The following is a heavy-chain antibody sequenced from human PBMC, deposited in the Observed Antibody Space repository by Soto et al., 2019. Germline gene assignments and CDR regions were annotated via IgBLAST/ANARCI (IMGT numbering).Heavy chain of an antibody. CDR3: ARDFHDFWSGSSGYYYYYMDV. Sequence: GGSLRLSCAASGFTFSSYSMNWVRQAPGKGLEWVSHISRSSSIIYYADSVKGRFTISRDNAKNSLYLQMNSLRAEDTAVYYCARDFHDFWSGSSGYYYYYMDVWGKGTTVTVSS. D-gene: IGHD3-3*01. J-gene: IGHJ6*03. CDR1: GFTFSSYS. V-gene: IGHV3-48*01. CDR2: ISRSSSII.